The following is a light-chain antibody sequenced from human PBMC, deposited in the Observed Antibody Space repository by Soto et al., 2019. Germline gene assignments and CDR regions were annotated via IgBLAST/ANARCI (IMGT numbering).Light chain of an antibody. CDR1: QSLPRNY. J-gene: IGKJ1*01. CDR2: DAS. CDR3: QQYDKSWT. Sequence: EIVLTQSPGTLSLSPGERATLSCRASQSLPRNYLAWYQQRPGLAPRLLIYDASKRATDVPDRFSGSGSGTDFTLTISRLEPEDFAVYYCQQYDKSWTFGPGTKVDIK. V-gene: IGKV3D-20*01.